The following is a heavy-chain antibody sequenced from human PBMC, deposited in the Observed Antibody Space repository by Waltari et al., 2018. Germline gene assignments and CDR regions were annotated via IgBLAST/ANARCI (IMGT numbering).Heavy chain of an antibody. Sequence: QVQLVQSGPEVREPGASLTVSCKASGHTFTSYDINWVRQAPGEGLEWIGWMNPNNGDTAFAQKFQGRVTLARNTSISTAYMELSSLTSDDTAMYYCATGPAAWWAFDVWGQGTMVAVSS. CDR2: MNPNNGDT. CDR1: GHTFTSYD. J-gene: IGHJ3*01. CDR3: ATGPAAWWAFDV. D-gene: IGHD2-8*02. V-gene: IGHV1-8*01.